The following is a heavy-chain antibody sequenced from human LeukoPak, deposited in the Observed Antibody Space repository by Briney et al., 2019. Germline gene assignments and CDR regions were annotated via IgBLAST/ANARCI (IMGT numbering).Heavy chain of an antibody. CDR1: GSTFSNYA. CDR2: ISGSDYA. CDR3: AKGVRYLDWWILDY. V-gene: IGHV3-23*01. D-gene: IGHD3-9*01. Sequence: GGSLRLSCAASGSTFSNYAMGWVRQAPGKGLEWVSGISGSDYAYYTDSVKGRFTISRDNSKNTLYLQMNALRAEDTAVYYCAKGVRYLDWWILDYWGQGTLVPVSS. J-gene: IGHJ4*02.